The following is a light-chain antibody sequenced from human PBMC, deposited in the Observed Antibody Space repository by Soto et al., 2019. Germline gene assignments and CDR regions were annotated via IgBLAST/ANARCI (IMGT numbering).Light chain of an antibody. Sequence: QPALTQPASVSGSPGQSITISCTGTASDIGNYNYVPWYQQHPGKAPKLIIYGVSNRPSGVSNRFSGSKSGNAASLTISGLQAEDEADYYCSSYTAYTTLWVFGGGTK. CDR3: SSYTAYTTLWV. V-gene: IGLV2-14*01. J-gene: IGLJ3*02. CDR1: ASDIGNYNY. CDR2: GVS.